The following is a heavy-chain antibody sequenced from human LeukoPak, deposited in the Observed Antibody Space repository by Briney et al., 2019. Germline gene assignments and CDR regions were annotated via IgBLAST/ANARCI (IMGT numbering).Heavy chain of an antibody. CDR2: IDSDGSGT. Sequence: GGSLRLSCAASGFTFSSHWMHWVRQAPGKGLVWVSHIDSDGSGTTYGDSAKGRFTISRDNAKNTLYLQMNSLRAEDTAVYYCARGTAAAAGIDYWGEGILVTVSS. CDR3: ARGTAAAAGIDY. CDR1: GFTFSSHW. D-gene: IGHD6-13*01. V-gene: IGHV3-74*01. J-gene: IGHJ4*02.